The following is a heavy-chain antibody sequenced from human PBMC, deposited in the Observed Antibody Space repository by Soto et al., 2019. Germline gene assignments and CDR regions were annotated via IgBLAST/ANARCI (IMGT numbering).Heavy chain of an antibody. CDR3: ARGGRDYASSAYYGWFDP. CDR2: ISSSGTTM. J-gene: IGHJ5*02. Sequence: GGSLRLSCAASGFTFSDYYMTWIRRAPGKGLEWVSYISSSGTTMYYADSVKGRFTISRDNAKNSLSLQMNSLRAEDTAVYYCARGGRDYASSAYYGWFDPWGLGTLVTVSS. V-gene: IGHV3-11*01. D-gene: IGHD3-22*01. CDR1: GFTFSDYY.